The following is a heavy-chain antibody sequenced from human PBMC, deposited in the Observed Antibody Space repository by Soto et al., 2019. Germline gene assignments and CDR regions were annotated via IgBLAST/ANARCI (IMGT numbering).Heavy chain of an antibody. D-gene: IGHD4-17*01. CDR3: TSLMTTVTTGGFDI. V-gene: IGHV3-73*01. CDR1: GFTFSGSA. CDR2: IRSKANSYAT. Sequence: GGSLRLSCAASGFTFSGSAMHWVRQASGKGLEWVGRIRSKANSYATAYAASVKGRFTISRDDSKNTAYLQMNSLKTEDTAVYYCTSLMTTVTTGGFDIWGQGTMVTVSS. J-gene: IGHJ3*02.